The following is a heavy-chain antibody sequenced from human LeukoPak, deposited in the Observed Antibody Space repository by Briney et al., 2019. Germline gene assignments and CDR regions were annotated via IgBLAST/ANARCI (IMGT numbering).Heavy chain of an antibody. CDR1: GFPFSTYW. D-gene: IGHD2-21*02. CDR2: IRPDGSSR. J-gene: IGHJ4*02. V-gene: IGHV3-74*01. Sequence: GGSLRLSCAASGFPFSTYWMHWVRQPPGKGLVWVSRIRPDGSSRSYADSVKGRFIISRDNAKNTLSLQMNSLTAEDTAVYYCARDGGLLPDNWGKGTLVTVSS. CDR3: ARDGGLLPDN.